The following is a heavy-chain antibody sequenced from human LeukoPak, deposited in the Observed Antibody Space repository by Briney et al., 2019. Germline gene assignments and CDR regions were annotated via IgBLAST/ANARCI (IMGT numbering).Heavy chain of an antibody. CDR3: SLARSEYHYGMDV. CDR1: GDSVSSISVA. CDR2: AYYRSKWYY. V-gene: IGHV6-1*01. Sequence: SQSLSLNCAISGDSVSSISVAWKWIRQSPSRGLEWLGRAYYRSKWYYEYAVSVKSRINISPDTSKNQFSLQLTSVAPEDTAVYYCSLARSEYHYGMDVWGQGTTVTVSS. J-gene: IGHJ6*02.